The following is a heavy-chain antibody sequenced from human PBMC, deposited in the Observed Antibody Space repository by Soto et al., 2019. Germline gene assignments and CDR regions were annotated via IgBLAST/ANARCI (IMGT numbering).Heavy chain of an antibody. CDR3: ARDPWPSSIAARDAFDI. CDR2: INSDGSST. D-gene: IGHD6-6*01. J-gene: IGHJ3*02. CDR1: GFTFSSYW. V-gene: IGHV3-74*01. Sequence: GGSLRLSCAASGFTFSSYWMHWVRQAPGKGLVWVSRINSDGSSTSYADSVKGRFTISRDNAKNTLYLQMNSLRAEDTAVYYCARDPWPSSIAARDAFDIWGQGTMVTVSS.